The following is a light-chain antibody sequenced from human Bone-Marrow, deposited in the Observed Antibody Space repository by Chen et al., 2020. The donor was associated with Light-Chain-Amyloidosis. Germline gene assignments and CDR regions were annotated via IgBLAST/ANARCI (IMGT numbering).Light chain of an antibody. V-gene: IGLV3-21*02. CDR1: NIGSTS. Sequence: SYVLTQPSSVSVAPGQTATIACGGNNIGSTSVHWYQQTPGLAPLLVVYDDSDRPSGIPGRLSGSNSGNTATLTISRVEAGDEADYYCQVWDRSSDRPVFGGGTKLTVL. J-gene: IGLJ3*02. CDR3: QVWDRSSDRPV. CDR2: DDS.